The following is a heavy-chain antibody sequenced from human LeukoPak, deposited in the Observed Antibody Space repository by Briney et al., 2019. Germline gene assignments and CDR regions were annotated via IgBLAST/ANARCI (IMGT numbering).Heavy chain of an antibody. D-gene: IGHD5-24*01. V-gene: IGHV3-30*02. J-gene: IGHJ4*02. CDR3: ANVEMATMAH. CDR1: GFTFSSYG. CDR2: IRYDGSNK. Sequence: PGGSLRLSCAASGFTFSSYGMHWVRQAPGKGLEWVAFIRYDGSNKYYADSVKDRFTISRDNSKNTLYLQMNSLRAEDTAVYYCANVEMATMAHWGQGTLVTVSA.